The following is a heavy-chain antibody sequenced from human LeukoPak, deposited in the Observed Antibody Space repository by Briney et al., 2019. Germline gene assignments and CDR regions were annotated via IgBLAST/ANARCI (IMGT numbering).Heavy chain of an antibody. V-gene: IGHV4-59*09. CDR3: ARGPTVTYYYFDY. D-gene: IGHD4-17*01. Sequence: TGYIYYSGSTSYNPSLKSRVTISVDTSKNQFSLKLSSVTAADTAVYYCARGPTVTYYYFDYWGQGTLVTVSS. J-gene: IGHJ4*02. CDR2: IYYSGST.